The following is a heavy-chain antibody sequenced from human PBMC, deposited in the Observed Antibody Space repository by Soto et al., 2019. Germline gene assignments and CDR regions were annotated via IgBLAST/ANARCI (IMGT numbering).Heavy chain of an antibody. J-gene: IGHJ4*02. V-gene: IGHV1-69*13. CDR2: IMPIFGSA. Sequence: SVKVSCKASGGTFSRNTISWLRQAPGQGLAWMGGIMPIFGSANYAQKFQGRVTITADENTRTVYMELSRLRSEDTAVYYCARQFDSDTTGYYYAYWGQGTLVTVSS. D-gene: IGHD3-22*01. CDR1: GGTFSRNT. CDR3: ARQFDSDTTGYYYAY.